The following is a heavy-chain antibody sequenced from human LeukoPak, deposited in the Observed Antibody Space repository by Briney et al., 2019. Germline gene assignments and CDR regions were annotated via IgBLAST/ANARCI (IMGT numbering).Heavy chain of an antibody. CDR2: IWYDGSNK. D-gene: IGHD2-2*02. V-gene: IGHV3-33*01. CDR3: ARDVVPAAIGWFDP. Sequence: GGSLRLSCAASGFTLSSYGMHWVRQAPGQGLGWGAVIWYDGSNKYYADSVKGRFTISRDNSKNTLYLQMNSLRAEDTAVYYCARDVVPAAIGWFDPWGQGTLVTVSS. CDR1: GFTLSSYG. J-gene: IGHJ5*02.